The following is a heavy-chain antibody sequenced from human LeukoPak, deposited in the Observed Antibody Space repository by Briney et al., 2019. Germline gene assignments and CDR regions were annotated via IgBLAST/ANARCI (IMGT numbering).Heavy chain of an antibody. CDR1: GFSFSDFY. V-gene: IGHV3-11*01. D-gene: IGHD1-26*01. J-gene: IGHJ4*02. CDR2: IGTRSNPI. Sequence: PGGSLRLSCAASGFSFSDFYMSWIRQAPGMGLEWISYIGTRSNPIYYADSVKGRFTISRDDAKNSLYLQMNSLRDENTAVYFCAREARGSGRDFDYWGQGILVTVSS. CDR3: AREARGSGRDFDY.